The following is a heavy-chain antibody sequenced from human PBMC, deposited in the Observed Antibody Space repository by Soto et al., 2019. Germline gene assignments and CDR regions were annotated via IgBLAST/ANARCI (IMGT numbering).Heavy chain of an antibody. D-gene: IGHD3-10*01. V-gene: IGHV1-69*13. CDR2: IIPIFGTA. CDR3: ARGAASITMVRGWSLTYYYGMDV. CDR1: GGTFSIYA. Sequence: SVKVSCKASGGTFSIYAISCVLQAPLQWLDWMGGIIPIFGTANYAQKFQGRVTITADESTSTAYMELSSLRSEDTAVYYCARGAASITMVRGWSLTYYYGMDVWGQGTTVTVSS. J-gene: IGHJ6*02.